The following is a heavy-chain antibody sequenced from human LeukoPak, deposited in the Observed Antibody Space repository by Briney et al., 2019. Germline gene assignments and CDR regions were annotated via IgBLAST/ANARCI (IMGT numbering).Heavy chain of an antibody. J-gene: IGHJ4*02. CDR2: ISGSGGST. CDR1: GFTFSSYA. Sequence: GGSLRLSCAASGFTFSSYAMSWVRQAPGKGLEWVSAISGSGGSTYYADSVKGRFTISRDNSKNTLYLQMNSLRAEDTTVYYCAKVSYYDSSGYSDYWGQGTLVTVSS. CDR3: AKVSYYDSSGYSDY. D-gene: IGHD3-22*01. V-gene: IGHV3-23*01.